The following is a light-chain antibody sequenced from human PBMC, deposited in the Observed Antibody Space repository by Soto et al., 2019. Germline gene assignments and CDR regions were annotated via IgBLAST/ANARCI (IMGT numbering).Light chain of an antibody. CDR1: QSVSNN. J-gene: IGKJ1*01. CDR3: QQYNNWWT. CDR2: GAS. V-gene: IGKV3-15*01. Sequence: EIVMTQSPATLSVSPGERATLSCRASQSVSNNLAWYQKKPGQAPRLLIYGASTRATGIPARFSGSGSGKEFTLTISRLQSEDFAFYYCQQYNNWWTFGQGTRVDIK.